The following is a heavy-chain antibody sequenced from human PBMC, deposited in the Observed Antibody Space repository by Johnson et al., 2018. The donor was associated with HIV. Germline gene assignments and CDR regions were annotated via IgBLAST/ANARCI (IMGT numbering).Heavy chain of an antibody. D-gene: IGHD2/OR15-2a*01. CDR1: GFTFSSYA. V-gene: IGHV3-30-3*01. CDR2: ISYDGSNK. Sequence: EQLVESGGGVVPPGRSLRLSCAASGFTFSSYAMHWVRQAPGKGLEWVAVISYDGSNKYYADSVKGRFTISRDNSKNTGFLQMNSLRAEDTALYYCARDCRNSTSCLAFDIWGQGTRVTVSS. J-gene: IGHJ3*02. CDR3: ARDCRNSTSCLAFDI.